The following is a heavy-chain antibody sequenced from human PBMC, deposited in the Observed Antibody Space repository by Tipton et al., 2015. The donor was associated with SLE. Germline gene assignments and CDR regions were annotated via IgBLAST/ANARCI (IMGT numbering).Heavy chain of an antibody. D-gene: IGHD3-16*01. CDR1: GFTFSNSA. CDR3: TKVRRGGYDAFDV. Sequence: SLRLSCAASGFTFSNSAMTFNNFGMTWVRQAPGKGLEWVSEISGSGVRTNYVDSVKGRFTITRDNSKNTLYLQMNNLRAEDTAVYYCTKVRRGGYDAFDVWGPGTMVTVSS. J-gene: IGHJ3*01. CDR2: ISGSGVRT. V-gene: IGHV3-23*01.